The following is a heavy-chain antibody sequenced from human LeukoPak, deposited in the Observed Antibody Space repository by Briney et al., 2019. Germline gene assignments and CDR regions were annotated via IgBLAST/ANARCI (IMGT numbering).Heavy chain of an antibody. CDR2: IYYDGST. CDR3: ARHSGPYSSSWFDY. Sequence: SETLSLTCTVSGGSLSSSSNYWGWIRQPPGKGLDWIGRIYYDGSTYYNPSLKSRVTISVDTSKNQFSLKLSSVTAADTAVYYCARHSGPYSSSWFDYWGQGTLVTVSS. J-gene: IGHJ4*02. D-gene: IGHD6-13*01. CDR1: GGSLSSSSNY. V-gene: IGHV4-39*01.